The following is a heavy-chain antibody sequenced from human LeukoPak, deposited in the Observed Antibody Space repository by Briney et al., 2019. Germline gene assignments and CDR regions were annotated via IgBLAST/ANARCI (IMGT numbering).Heavy chain of an antibody. CDR3: ARPGIAATGAFDC. Sequence: SETLSLTCAVYGGSLSGYYWSWIRQPPGKGLEWIGEINHSGSTNYNPSLKSRVTISVDTSKNQCSLKLSSVTAADTAVYFCARPGIAATGAFDCWGQGTLVTVSS. CDR1: GGSLSGYY. D-gene: IGHD6-13*01. V-gene: IGHV4-34*01. CDR2: INHSGST. J-gene: IGHJ4*02.